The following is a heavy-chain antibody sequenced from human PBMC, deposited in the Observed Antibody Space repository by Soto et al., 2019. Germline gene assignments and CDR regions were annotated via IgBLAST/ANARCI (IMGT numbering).Heavy chain of an antibody. CDR2: IYYSGST. Sequence: QVQLQESGPGLVKPSQTLSLTCTVSGGSISSGDYYWSWIRQPPGKGLEWIGYIYYSGSTYYNPSLKSRVTISVDTSKNQFSLKLSSVPAADTAVYYCARERLVILLRPRLNAFDIWGQGTMVTVSS. D-gene: IGHD3-9*01. CDR3: ARERLVILLRPRLNAFDI. J-gene: IGHJ3*02. CDR1: GGSISSGDYY. V-gene: IGHV4-30-4*01.